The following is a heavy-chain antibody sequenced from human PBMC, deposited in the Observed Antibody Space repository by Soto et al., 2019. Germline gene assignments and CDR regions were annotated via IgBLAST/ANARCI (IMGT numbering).Heavy chain of an antibody. CDR3: ARHEAGWYFDS. CDR2: IYYSGST. J-gene: IGHJ4*02. Sequence: SETLSLTCTGSRGSISIGTNYWAWIRQPPGKGLEWIANIYYSGSTFYNPSLKSRVTISLDTSKNQFSLKLRSVTAADTAVYYCARHEAGWYFDSWGQGTLVTVSS. V-gene: IGHV4-39*01. CDR1: RGSISIGTNY. D-gene: IGHD6-25*01.